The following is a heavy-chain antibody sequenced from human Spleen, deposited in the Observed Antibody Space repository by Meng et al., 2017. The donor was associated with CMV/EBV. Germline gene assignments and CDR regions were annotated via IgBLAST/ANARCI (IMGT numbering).Heavy chain of an antibody. Sequence: GESLKISCAASGFTFSNYWMSWVRQAPGKGLEWVANIKQDGNEKYYVDSVKGRFTISRDNAKNSLYLQMNSLRAEDTAVYYCARDRMVGATLYGMDVWGQGTTVTVSS. CDR3: ARDRMVGATLYGMDV. CDR2: IKQDGNEK. V-gene: IGHV3-7*01. J-gene: IGHJ6*02. D-gene: IGHD2-15*01. CDR1: GFTFSNYW.